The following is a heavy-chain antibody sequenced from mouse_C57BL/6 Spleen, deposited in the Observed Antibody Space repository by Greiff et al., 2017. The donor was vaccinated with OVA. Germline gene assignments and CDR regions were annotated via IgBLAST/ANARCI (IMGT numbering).Heavy chain of an antibody. J-gene: IGHJ2*01. Sequence: EVKLMESGGGLVQSGRSLRLSCATSGFTFSDFYMEWVRQAPGKGLEWIAASRNKANDYTTAYSASVKGRFIVSRDTSQSILYLQMNALRAEDTAIYYCARAITTGYFDYWGQGTTLTVSS. CDR1: GFTFSDFY. CDR3: ARAITTGYFDY. D-gene: IGHD1-1*01. CDR2: SRNKANDYTT. V-gene: IGHV7-1*01.